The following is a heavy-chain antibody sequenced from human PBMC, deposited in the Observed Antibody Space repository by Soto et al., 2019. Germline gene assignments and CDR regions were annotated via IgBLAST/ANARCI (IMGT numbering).Heavy chain of an antibody. J-gene: IGHJ5*02. V-gene: IGHV3-23*01. CDR3: AKHNTRGWFDP. CDR2: INGGGGST. CDR1: GFTFSNYA. D-gene: IGHD3-10*01. Sequence: EVQVLESGGGLVQPGGSLRLSCAASGFTFSNYAMSWVRQAPGKGLEWVSTINGGGGSTVYADSVKGRFTISRDNSQNTLFLQMNSLRAEDTAVYYCAKHNTRGWFDPWGQGTLVTVSS.